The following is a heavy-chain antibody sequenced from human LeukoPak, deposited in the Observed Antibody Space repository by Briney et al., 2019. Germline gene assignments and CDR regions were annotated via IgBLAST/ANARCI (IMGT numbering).Heavy chain of an antibody. CDR1: GGSFSGYY. D-gene: IGHD3-10*01. CDR3: ARDKITMVRGVIAYNWFAP. J-gene: IGHJ5*02. CDR2: IYYSGST. Sequence: SETLSLTCAVYGGSFSGYYWSWIRQPPGKGLEWIGYIYYSGSTNYNPSLKSRVTISVDTSKNQFSLKLSSVTASDTAVYYCARDKITMVRGVIAYNWFAPWGQGTLVTVSS. V-gene: IGHV4-59*01.